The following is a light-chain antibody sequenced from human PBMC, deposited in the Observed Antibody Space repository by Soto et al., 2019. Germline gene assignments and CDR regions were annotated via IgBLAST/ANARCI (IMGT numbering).Light chain of an antibody. V-gene: IGKV1-5*03. CDR1: QSISTW. CDR2: KAS. CDR3: HQYNTYSWT. J-gene: IGKJ1*01. Sequence: NQMTQSPSTLSASVGDRVTSTCRASQSISTWLAWYQQKPGKAPKLVIYKASSLESGVPSRFSGSGFGTEFTLTISSLQPDDFATYYCHQYNTYSWTFGQGTKVDIK.